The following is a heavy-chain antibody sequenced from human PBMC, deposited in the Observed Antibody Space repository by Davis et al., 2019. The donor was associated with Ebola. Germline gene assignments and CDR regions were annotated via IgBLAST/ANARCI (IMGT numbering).Heavy chain of an antibody. Sequence: GESLKISCAASGFTFSSYAMSWVRQAPGKGLEWVSAISGSGGSTYYADSVKGRFTISRDNSKNTLYLQMNSLRAEDTAVYYCAKDLQSYSFSPRYYYYGMDVWGQGTTVTVSS. CDR1: GFTFSSYA. J-gene: IGHJ6*02. V-gene: IGHV3-23*01. CDR2: ISGSGGST. CDR3: AKDLQSYSFSPRYYYYGMDV. D-gene: IGHD5-18*01.